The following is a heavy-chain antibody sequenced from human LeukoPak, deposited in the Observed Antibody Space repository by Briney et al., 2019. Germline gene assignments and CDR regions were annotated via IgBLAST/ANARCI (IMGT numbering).Heavy chain of an antibody. CDR3: ARAPPRYDRYYFDY. D-gene: IGHD3-16*02. CDR2: IRYDGSNK. CDR1: GFTLSSYG. Sequence: GGSLRLSCAASGFTLSSYGMHWVRQAPGKGLEWVAFIRYDGSNKYYADSVKGRFTISRDNSKNTLYLQMNSLRSEDTAVYYCARAPPRYDRYYFDYWGQGTLVTVSS. J-gene: IGHJ4*02. V-gene: IGHV3-30*02.